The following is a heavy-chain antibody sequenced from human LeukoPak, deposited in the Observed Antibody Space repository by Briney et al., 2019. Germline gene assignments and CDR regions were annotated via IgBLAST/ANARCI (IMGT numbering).Heavy chain of an antibody. CDR1: GFTFNNYA. Sequence: GSLRLSCAASGFTFNNYAMTWVRQAPRKGLEWVSSINGGGGKTYYTDSVKGRFTISRDNSKNTLYLQMNSLRAEDTAVYYCAKAPTYERRVYGRDVWGQGTTVTVSS. CDR2: INGGGGKT. CDR3: AKAPTYERRVYGRDV. V-gene: IGHV3-23*01. D-gene: IGHD2-8*01. J-gene: IGHJ6*02.